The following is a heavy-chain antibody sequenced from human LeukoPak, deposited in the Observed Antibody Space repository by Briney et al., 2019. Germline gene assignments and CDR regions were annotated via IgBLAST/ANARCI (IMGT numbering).Heavy chain of an antibody. J-gene: IGHJ4*02. V-gene: IGHV4-59*11. Sequence: SETLSLTCTVSGGSISSHYWSWIRQPPGKGLEWIGYIYYSGSTNYNPSLKSRVTISVDTSKNQFSLKLSSVTAADTAVYYCARDRGGVFDYWGQGTLVTVSS. CDR2: IYYSGST. CDR1: GGSISSHY. CDR3: ARDRGGVFDY. D-gene: IGHD3-10*01.